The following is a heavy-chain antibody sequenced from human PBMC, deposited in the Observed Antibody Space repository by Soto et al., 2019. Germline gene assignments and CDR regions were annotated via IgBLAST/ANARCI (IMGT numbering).Heavy chain of an antibody. CDR1: GGSISSSSYY. Sequence: QLQLQESGPGLVKPSETLSLTCTVSGGSISSSSYYWGWIRQPPGKGLEWIGSIYYSGSTYYNPSITSRVTISVDTSKNQFTLKLSSVTAADTAVYYCARRVAVTRWYYFVYWGQGTLVTVSS. V-gene: IGHV4-39*01. J-gene: IGHJ4*02. CDR2: IYYSGST. CDR3: ARRVAVTRWYYFVY. D-gene: IGHD6-19*01.